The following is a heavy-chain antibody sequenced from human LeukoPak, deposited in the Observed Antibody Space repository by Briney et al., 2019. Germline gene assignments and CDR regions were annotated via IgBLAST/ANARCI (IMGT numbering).Heavy chain of an antibody. CDR3: ATVSRELLWFGEYSYYFDY. Sequence: GASVKASCKVSGYTLTELSMHWVRQAPGKGLEWMGGFDPEDGETIYAQKFQGRVTMTEDTSTDTAYMELSSLRSEDTAVYYCATVSRELLWFGEYSYYFDYWGQGTLVTVSS. CDR1: GYTLTELS. J-gene: IGHJ4*02. V-gene: IGHV1-24*01. CDR2: FDPEDGET. D-gene: IGHD3-10*01.